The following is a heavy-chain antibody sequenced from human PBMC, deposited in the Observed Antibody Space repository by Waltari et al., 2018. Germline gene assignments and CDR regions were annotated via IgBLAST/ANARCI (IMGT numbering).Heavy chain of an antibody. Sequence: QLQLQESGPGLVKPSETLSLTCTVSGGSISSSSYYWVWIRQPPGKGRGWIGSIYYSGSTYYNPSLKSRVTISVDTSKNQFSLKLSSVTAADTAVYYCARKGCSGGSCYFYYYYYYMDVWGKGTTVTVSS. V-gene: IGHV4-39*01. J-gene: IGHJ6*03. CDR2: IYYSGST. CDR1: GGSISSSSYY. CDR3: ARKGCSGGSCYFYYYYYYMDV. D-gene: IGHD2-15*01.